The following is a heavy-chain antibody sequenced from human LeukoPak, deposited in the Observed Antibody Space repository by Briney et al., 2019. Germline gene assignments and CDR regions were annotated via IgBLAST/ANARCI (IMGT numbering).Heavy chain of an antibody. CDR1: GFTFSDYY. J-gene: IGHJ4*02. CDR2: ISSSGSTI. CDR3: ARHVGPSVVTPFDY. D-gene: IGHD4-23*01. Sequence: PGGSLRLSCAASGFTFSDYYMGWIRQAPGKGLEWVSYISSSGSTIYYADSVKGRFTISRDNAKNSLYLQMNSLRAEDTAVYYCARHVGPSVVTPFDYWGQGTLVTVSS. V-gene: IGHV3-11*01.